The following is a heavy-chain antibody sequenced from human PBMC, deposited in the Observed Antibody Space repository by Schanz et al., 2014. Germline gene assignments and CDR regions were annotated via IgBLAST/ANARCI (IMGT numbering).Heavy chain of an antibody. V-gene: IGHV3-9*01. J-gene: IGHJ6*02. CDR3: ATSYSSSSYFYVMDV. CDR2: ISWNCRNI. Sequence: EVQLVESGGGLVQPGRSLRLSCAASGFTFDDYGMHWVRQVPGKGLEWVSSISWNCRNIDYVDSVKGRFTISRDNAKNSLFLQMNSLRAEDTAIYYCATSYSSSSYFYVMDVWGQGTTVTVSS. D-gene: IGHD6-6*01. CDR1: GFTFDDYG.